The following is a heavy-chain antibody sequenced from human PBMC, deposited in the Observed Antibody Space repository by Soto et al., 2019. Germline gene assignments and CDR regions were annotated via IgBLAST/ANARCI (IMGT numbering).Heavy chain of an antibody. CDR2: VWFDENDR. V-gene: IGHV3-33*01. Sequence: QVQLVESGGGVVQPGRSLRLSCAASGFTFSSYGMHWVRQAPGKWLEWVAIVWFDENDRYYADSVKGRFTVSRDNSKNTLYLQMISLRAEDTALYYCARASWQWKSFDDWGQGTLVTVSS. CDR1: GFTFSSYG. CDR3: ARASWQWKSFDD. D-gene: IGHD6-19*01. J-gene: IGHJ4*02.